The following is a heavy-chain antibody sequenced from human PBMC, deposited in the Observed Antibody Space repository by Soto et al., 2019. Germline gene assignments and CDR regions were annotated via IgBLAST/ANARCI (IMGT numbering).Heavy chain of an antibody. CDR2: IYYSGST. CDR1: GGSISSGDYY. CDR3: ARDREVRSPTGLDP. D-gene: IGHD3-10*01. V-gene: IGHV4-30-4*01. J-gene: IGHJ5*02. Sequence: SETLSLTCTVSGGSISSGDYYWSWIRPPPGKGLEWIEYIYYSGSTYYNPSLKSRVTISVDTSKNQFSLKLSSVTAADTAVYYCARDREVRSPTGLDPWGQGTLVTVSS.